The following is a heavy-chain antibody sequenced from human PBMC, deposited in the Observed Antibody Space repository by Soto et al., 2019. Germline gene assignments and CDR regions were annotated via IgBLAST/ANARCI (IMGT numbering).Heavy chain of an antibody. CDR3: AHRRPYSTSPEYFFDY. CDR1: VFLLSTSGLD. D-gene: IGHD6-6*01. V-gene: IGHV2-5*01. CDR2: IYWYNDK. Sequence: QITLKESGPTLVKPTQTLTLTCTFSVFLLSTSGLDVGWIRQPPGKALEWLALIYWYNDKRYKPSLKRRLTITKGTSRNRVVLTMTNMDPLDTATYYCAHRRPYSTSPEYFFDYWRQGTLVTVSS. J-gene: IGHJ4*02.